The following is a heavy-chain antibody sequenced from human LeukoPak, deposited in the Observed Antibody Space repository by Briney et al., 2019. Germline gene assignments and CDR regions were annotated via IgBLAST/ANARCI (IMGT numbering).Heavy chain of an antibody. CDR1: GDSFTSYW. CDR2: IYPGDSDT. D-gene: IGHD2-15*01. J-gene: IGHJ6*02. Sequence: AGESLKISCKGSGDSFTSYWIGWVRQMPGKGLEWMGIIYPGDSDTRYSPSFQGQVTISADKSISTAYLQCSSLKASDTAMYYCARQGAAATSPPYSYYYYGMDVWGQGTTVTVSS. V-gene: IGHV5-51*01. CDR3: ARQGAAATSPPYSYYYYGMDV.